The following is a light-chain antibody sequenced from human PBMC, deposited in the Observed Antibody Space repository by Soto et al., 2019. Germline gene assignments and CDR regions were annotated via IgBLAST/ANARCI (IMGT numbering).Light chain of an antibody. J-gene: IGKJ1*01. CDR3: QQYNSYSGT. V-gene: IGKV1-5*01. Sequence: DIQMTQSPSTLSASVGDRVTITCRASQSISSWLAWYQQKPGEAPKLLIYDASSLESGVPSRFSGSGSGTEFTLTISSLQPDDFATYYCQQYNSYSGTFGQGSKV. CDR2: DAS. CDR1: QSISSW.